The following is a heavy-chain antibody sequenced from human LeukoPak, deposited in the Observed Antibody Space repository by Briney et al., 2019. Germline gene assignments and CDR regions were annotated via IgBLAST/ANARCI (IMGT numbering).Heavy chain of an antibody. Sequence: GRSLRLSCAVSGFTFSNYAMHWVRQAPGKGLEWVATISYDGTHKNYADSVKGRFTISRDNSKNTLYLQMNSLRAEDTAVYYCARDGSGYSYGYDYWGQGTLVTVSS. CDR2: ISYDGTHK. J-gene: IGHJ4*02. V-gene: IGHV3-30*04. D-gene: IGHD5-18*01. CDR3: ARDGSGYSYGYDY. CDR1: GFTFSNYA.